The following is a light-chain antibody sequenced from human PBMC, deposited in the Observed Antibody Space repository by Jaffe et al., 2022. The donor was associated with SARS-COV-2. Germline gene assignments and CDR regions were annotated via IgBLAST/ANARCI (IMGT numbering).Light chain of an antibody. CDR2: WAS. Sequence: DVVMTQFPDSLAVSLGERATINCKSSQSVFYNSMKKNYLAWYQKKPGQPPKLLIYWASTRESGVSDRFSGSGSGTDFTLTISSLQAEDAAVYYCQQYDTTPYTFGQGTKLEI. CDR3: QQYDTTPYT. V-gene: IGKV4-1*01. CDR1: QSVFYNSMKKNY. J-gene: IGKJ2*01.